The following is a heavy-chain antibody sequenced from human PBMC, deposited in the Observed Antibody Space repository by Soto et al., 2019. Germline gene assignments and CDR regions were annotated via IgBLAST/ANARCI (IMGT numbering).Heavy chain of an antibody. V-gene: IGHV4-59*01. CDR1: NGSIVNYY. CDR2: IYYSGST. D-gene: IGHD3-9*01. J-gene: IGHJ3*02. CDR3: ASRLTEATTTGDGFDI. Sequence: QVQLQESGPGLVKPSETLSLTCTVSNGSIVNYYWSWIRQPPGKGLEWIGFIYYSGSTDYNPSLKSRVPLSVDMSKNQHSLTLSSVTAADTAVYYWASRLTEATTTGDGFDIWGQGTMVTVSS.